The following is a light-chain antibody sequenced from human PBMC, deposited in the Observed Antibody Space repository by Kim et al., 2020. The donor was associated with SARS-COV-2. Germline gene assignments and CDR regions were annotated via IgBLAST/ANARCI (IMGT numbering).Light chain of an antibody. CDR1: DSRSKS. CDR2: DDS. J-gene: IGLJ2*01. V-gene: IGLV3-21*03. CDR3: QVWDSSSDHPGV. Sequence: PGKTVSITSGGNDSRSKSVHWYQQKPGQAPGLVVSDDSDRPAGIPERFSGSNSGNTATLTISRVEAGDEADYYCQVWDSSSDHPGVFGGGTQLTVL.